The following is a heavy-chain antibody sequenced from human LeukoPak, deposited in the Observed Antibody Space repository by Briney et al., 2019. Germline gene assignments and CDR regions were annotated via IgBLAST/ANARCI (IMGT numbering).Heavy chain of an antibody. CDR1: GFIFSNYG. Sequence: GGSLRLSCAASGFIFSNYGMSWVRQAPGKGLEWVSSISFSSTHIYYADSIQGRFTISRDNAKNSLYLQMDSLRAEDTAVYYCARDTGCSSTNCPYWFWGQGTLVTVSS. CDR3: ARDTGCSSTNCPYWF. J-gene: IGHJ4*02. D-gene: IGHD2-2*01. V-gene: IGHV3-21*01. CDR2: ISFSSTHI.